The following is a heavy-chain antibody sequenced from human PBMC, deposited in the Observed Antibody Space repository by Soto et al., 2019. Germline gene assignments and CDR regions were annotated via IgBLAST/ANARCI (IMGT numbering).Heavy chain of an antibody. Sequence: QVQLVESGGGVVQPGRSLRLSCAASGFTFSSYGMHWVRQAPGKGLEWVTVIWYDGSNKHYADSVKGRFTISRDNSKNMVSLQMNGLRVEDTAVYYCARGSPPDYWGQGTLVTVSS. CDR3: ARGSPPDY. J-gene: IGHJ4*02. V-gene: IGHV3-33*01. CDR2: IWYDGSNK. CDR1: GFTFSSYG.